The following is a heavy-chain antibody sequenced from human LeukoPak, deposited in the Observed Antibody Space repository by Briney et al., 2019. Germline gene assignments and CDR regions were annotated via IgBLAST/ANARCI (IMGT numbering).Heavy chain of an antibody. D-gene: IGHD3-10*01. CDR3: ARDPGTMVRGVKDWFDP. V-gene: IGHV3-66*01. CDR1: GFTVSSNY. J-gene: IGHJ5*02. Sequence: PGGSLRLSCAASGFTVSSNYMSWVRQAPGKGLEWVSVIYSGGSTYYADSVKGRFTISRDNSKNTLYLQTNSLRAEDTAVYYCARDPGTMVRGVKDWFDPRGQGPLVTVSS. CDR2: IYSGGST.